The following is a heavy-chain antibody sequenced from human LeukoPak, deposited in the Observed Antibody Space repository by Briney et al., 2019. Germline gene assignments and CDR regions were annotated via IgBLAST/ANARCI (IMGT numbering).Heavy chain of an antibody. CDR2: IYYSGST. D-gene: IGHD6-19*01. CDR3: ATGGDSSGWPRFDY. CDR1: GGSISSYY. V-gene: IGHV4-59*01. Sequence: SETLSLTCTVSGGSISSYYWNWIRQPPGKGLEWIGNIYYSGSTNDNPSLKSRVTISVDTSKNQFSLKLSSVIAADTAVYYCATGGDSSGWPRFDYWGQGTLVTVSS. J-gene: IGHJ4*02.